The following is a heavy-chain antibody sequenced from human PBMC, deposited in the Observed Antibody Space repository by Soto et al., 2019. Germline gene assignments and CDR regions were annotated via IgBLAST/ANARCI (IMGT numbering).Heavy chain of an antibody. D-gene: IGHD6-6*01. V-gene: IGHV4-34*01. Sequence: QVQLQQWGAGLLKPSETLSLTCAVYGGSFSGYYWSWIRQPPGKGLEWIGEINHSGSTNYNPSLKSRVTISVDTSKNQFSLKLSSVTAADTAVYYCARNSRIAARRLPFNWFDPWGQGTLVTVSS. CDR3: ARNSRIAARRLPFNWFDP. J-gene: IGHJ5*02. CDR2: INHSGST. CDR1: GGSFSGYY.